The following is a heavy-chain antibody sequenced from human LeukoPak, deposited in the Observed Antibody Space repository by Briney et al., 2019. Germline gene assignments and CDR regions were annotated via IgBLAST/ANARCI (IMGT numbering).Heavy chain of an antibody. CDR3: ARVHDYGDYDPDY. CDR2: MNPKTGET. CDR1: EDTATNYE. D-gene: IGHD4-17*01. Sequence: ASVNSSSKTYEDTATNYEINWVRHAPVQGLEWMGWMNPKTGETGYGQKIQGRVTMTTNTSITTTYMELSSLRPEDTAVYFCARVHDYGDYDPDYWGQGTLVTVSS. J-gene: IGHJ4*02. V-gene: IGHV1-8*01.